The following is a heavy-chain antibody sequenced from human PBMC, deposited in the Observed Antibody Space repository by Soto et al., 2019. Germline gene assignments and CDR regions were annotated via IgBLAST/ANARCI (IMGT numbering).Heavy chain of an antibody. J-gene: IGHJ4*02. V-gene: IGHV1-69*13. Sequence: SVKVSCKASGGTFKSFTFTWVRQAPGQGLEWMGGFIPIFETATYAQKFQDRVTITADESRNTVSMELSSLRSADTAVYYCATKAVSGWFFDYWGQGTVVTVSS. CDR3: ATKAVSGWFFDY. D-gene: IGHD6-19*01. CDR1: GGTFKSFT. CDR2: FIPIFETA.